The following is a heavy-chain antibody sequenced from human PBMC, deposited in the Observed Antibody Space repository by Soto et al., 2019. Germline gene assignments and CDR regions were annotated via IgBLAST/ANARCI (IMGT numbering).Heavy chain of an antibody. CDR3: ARDGQDSNYYYYYGMDV. Sequence: GGSLRLSCAASGFTFSSYGMHWVRQAPGKGLEWVAVIWYDGSNKYYADSVKGRFTISRDNSKNTLYLQMNSLRAEDTAVYYCARDGQDSNYYYYYGMDVWGQGTTVTVSS. CDR1: GFTFSSYG. V-gene: IGHV3-33*01. CDR2: IWYDGSNK. D-gene: IGHD4-4*01. J-gene: IGHJ6*02.